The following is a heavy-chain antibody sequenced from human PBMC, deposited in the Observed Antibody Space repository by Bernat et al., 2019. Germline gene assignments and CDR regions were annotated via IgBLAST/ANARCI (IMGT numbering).Heavy chain of an antibody. Sequence: VQLVESGGGVVQPGRSLRLSCAASGFTFDDYAMHWVRQAPGKGLEWVSGISWNSGSIGYADSVKGRFTISRDNAKNSLYLQMNSLRAEDTALYYCAKDRDGSGRRYFQHWGQGTLVTVSS. J-gene: IGHJ1*01. CDR2: ISWNSGSI. CDR3: AKDRDGSGRRYFQH. V-gene: IGHV3-9*01. D-gene: IGHD3-10*01. CDR1: GFTFDDYA.